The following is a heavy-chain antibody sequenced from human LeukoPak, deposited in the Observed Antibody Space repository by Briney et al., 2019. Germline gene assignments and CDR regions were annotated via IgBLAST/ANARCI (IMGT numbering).Heavy chain of an antibody. V-gene: IGHV3-74*01. J-gene: IGHJ4*02. CDR2: INSDATST. Sequence: GGSLRLSCAASGFMLSSTWMHWVRQAPGKGLVWVSRINSDATSTSYADSVRGRFTIPRDDAKNTMYLHMTSLRAEDTAMYYCVRGSPGYSSSWHAYWGQGTLVTVSS. CDR1: GFMLSSTW. CDR3: VRGSPGYSSSWHAY. D-gene: IGHD6-13*01.